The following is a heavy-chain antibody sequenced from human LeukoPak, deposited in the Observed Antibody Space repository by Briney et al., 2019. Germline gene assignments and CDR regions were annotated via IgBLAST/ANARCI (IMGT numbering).Heavy chain of an antibody. D-gene: IGHD3-10*01. V-gene: IGHV3-23*01. CDR2: ISGSGGST. CDR1: GFTFSSYA. Sequence: GGSLRLSCAASGFTFSSYAMSWVRQAPGKGLEWVSAISGSGGSTYYAESVKGRFTISRDNSKNTLYLQMNSLRAEDTAVYYCANRETYYHGSGIEYAFDIWGQGTMVTVSS. J-gene: IGHJ3*02. CDR3: ANRETYYHGSGIEYAFDI.